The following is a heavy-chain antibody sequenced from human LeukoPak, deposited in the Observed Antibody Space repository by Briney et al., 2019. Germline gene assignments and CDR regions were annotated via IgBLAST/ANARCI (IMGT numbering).Heavy chain of an antibody. CDR1: GGTFSSYA. CDR3: ARDSSTYYDFWSGYLYGMDV. CDR2: IIPIFGTA. Sequence: SVKVSCKASGGTFSSYAISWVRQAPGQGLEWMGGIIPIFGTANYAQRFQGRVTITADESTSTAYMELSSLRSEDTAVYYCARDSSTYYDFWSGYLYGMDVWGQGTTVTVSS. J-gene: IGHJ6*02. D-gene: IGHD3-3*01. V-gene: IGHV1-69*13.